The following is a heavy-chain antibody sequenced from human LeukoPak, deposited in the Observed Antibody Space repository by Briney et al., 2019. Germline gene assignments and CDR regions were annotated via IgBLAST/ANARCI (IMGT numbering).Heavy chain of an antibody. CDR1: GFTFSNYA. CDR2: IRGSGDDT. J-gene: IGHJ1*01. CDR3: AKAHDDWNYVYFRH. V-gene: IGHV3-23*01. D-gene: IGHD1-7*01. Sequence: GGSLRLSCAVSGFTFSNYALSWVRRAPGNGLEWISGIRGSGDDTYYADSVKGRFTISRDNSKNTLYLQMNSLRAEDTAVYYCAKAHDDWNYVYFRHWGQGTPVTVSS.